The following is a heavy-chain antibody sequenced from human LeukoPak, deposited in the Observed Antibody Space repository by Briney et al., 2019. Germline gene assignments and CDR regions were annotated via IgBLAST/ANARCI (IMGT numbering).Heavy chain of an antibody. Sequence: KPGGSLRLSCAASGFTFSSYSMNWVRQAPGKGLEWVSSISSSSSYVYYADSVKGRFTISRDNAKNSLYLQMNSLRAEDTAVYYCAGGESEYTTSGDFAYWGQGTLVTVSS. J-gene: IGHJ4*02. D-gene: IGHD3-16*01. V-gene: IGHV3-21*01. CDR2: ISSSSSYV. CDR1: GFTFSSYS. CDR3: AGGESEYTTSGDFAY.